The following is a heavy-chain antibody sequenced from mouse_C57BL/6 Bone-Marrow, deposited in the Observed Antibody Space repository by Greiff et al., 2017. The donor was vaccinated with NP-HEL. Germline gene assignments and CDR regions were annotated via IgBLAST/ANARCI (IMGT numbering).Heavy chain of an antibody. Sequence: EVKLVESGGDLVKPGGSLKLSCAASGFTFSSYGMSWVRQTPDKRLEWVATISSGGSYTYYPDSVKGRFTISRDNAKNTLYLQMSSLKSEDTAMYYCARLPHYFDYWGQGTTLTVSS. V-gene: IGHV5-6*01. CDR1: GFTFSSYG. D-gene: IGHD5-1*01. CDR3: ARLPHYFDY. CDR2: ISSGGSYT. J-gene: IGHJ2*01.